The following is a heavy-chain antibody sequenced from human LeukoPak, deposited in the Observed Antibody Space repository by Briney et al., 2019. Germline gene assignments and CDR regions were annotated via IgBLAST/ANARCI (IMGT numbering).Heavy chain of an antibody. CDR1: GGSISNEN. CDR3: AKHRAQYSSTWGAFGMDV. Sequence: GTLSLTCAVSGGSISNENWWSWVRQAPGKGLEWVSAISASGGSTYYADSVKGRFTISRDNSKNTLYLQMNSLRAEDTALYYCAKHRAQYSSTWGAFGMDVWGQGTTVTVSS. V-gene: IGHV3-23*01. J-gene: IGHJ6*02. D-gene: IGHD6-13*01. CDR2: ISASGGST.